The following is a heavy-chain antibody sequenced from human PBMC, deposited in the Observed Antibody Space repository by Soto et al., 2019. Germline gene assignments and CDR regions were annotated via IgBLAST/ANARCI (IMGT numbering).Heavy chain of an antibody. J-gene: IGHJ3*02. D-gene: IGHD2-15*01. CDR1: GFTFSDYY. V-gene: IGHV3-11*01. CDR2: ISSSGSTI. Sequence: QVQLVESGGGLVKPGGSLRLSCAASGFTFSDYYMSWIRQAPGKGLEWVSYISSSGSTIYYADSVKGRFTISRDNAKNSLYLQLKSLRAEDTAVYYCARVVVAATINAFDIWGQGTMVTVSS. CDR3: ARVVVAATINAFDI.